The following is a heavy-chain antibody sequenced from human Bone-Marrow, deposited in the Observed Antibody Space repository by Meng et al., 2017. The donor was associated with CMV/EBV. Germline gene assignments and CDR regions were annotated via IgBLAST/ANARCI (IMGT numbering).Heavy chain of an antibody. J-gene: IGHJ6*02. V-gene: IGHV1-2*02. CDR2: INPNSGDT. CDR3: TGYSSGWSRGYYYYYGMGV. CDR1: GYTFTGYY. Sequence: ASVKVSCKASGYTFTGYYMHWVRQAPGQGLEWMGWINPNSGDTNYAQKFQGRVTMTRDTSISTAYMELSRLRSDDTAVYYCTGYSSGWSRGYYYYYGMGVWGQGTTVTVSS. D-gene: IGHD6-13*01.